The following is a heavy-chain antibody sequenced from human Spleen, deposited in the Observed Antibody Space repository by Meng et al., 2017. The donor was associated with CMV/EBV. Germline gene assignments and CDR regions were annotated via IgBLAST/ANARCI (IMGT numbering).Heavy chain of an antibody. CDR2: IYPSGRT. V-gene: IGHV4-4*07. CDR1: GCSISSYY. J-gene: IGHJ4*02. D-gene: IGHD5-18*01. Sequence: QVQLQEFDPGLVKPPETRSLTCTVSGCSISSYYVSWNRQPAGKGLEWIGRIYPSGRTNYNPSLKSRVTMSVDTSKNQFSLKLSSVTAADTAVYYCAREGSYGDFDYWGQGTLVTVSS. CDR3: AREGSYGDFDY.